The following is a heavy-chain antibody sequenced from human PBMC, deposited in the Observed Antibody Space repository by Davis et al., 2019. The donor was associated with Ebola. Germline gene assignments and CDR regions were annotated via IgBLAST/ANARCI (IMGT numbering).Heavy chain of an antibody. V-gene: IGHV1-46*01. J-gene: IGHJ6*02. CDR3: AKGQLMTTVTDYYYYGMDV. CDR1: GYTFTSYH. Sequence: ASVKVSCKASGYTFTSYHMHCVRQAPGQGLAWIGIINPSGGTTRYALKFQGRVTMTRHTSNNTVYMELSSLRFEDTAVYYCAKGQLMTTVTDYYYYGMDVWGQGTTVTVSS. D-gene: IGHD4-11*01. CDR2: INPSGGTT.